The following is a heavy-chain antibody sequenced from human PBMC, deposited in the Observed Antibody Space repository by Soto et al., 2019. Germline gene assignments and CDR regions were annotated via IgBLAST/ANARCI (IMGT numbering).Heavy chain of an antibody. D-gene: IGHD3-3*01. CDR1: GDSVSSDGFH. J-gene: IGHJ4*02. Sequence: SETLSLTCTVSGDSVSSDGFHWAWLRRPPGKGLEWIGYIYNGGSTYYRPSLGSRMHMSLGATRNHYSLRLTSVTAADTAVYFCARAPVGLDTISYFDYWGQGKLVTVSS. V-gene: IGHV4-30-4*01. CDR2: IYNGGST. CDR3: ARAPVGLDTISYFDY.